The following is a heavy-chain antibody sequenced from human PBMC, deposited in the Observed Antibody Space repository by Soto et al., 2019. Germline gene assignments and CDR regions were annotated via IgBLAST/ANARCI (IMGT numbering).Heavy chain of an antibody. Sequence: EVQLVESGGGVIRPGVSLRLSCAASGFTFDDFAMSWVRQVPGKGLEWVSGINWHGNKTGYADSVKGRFIISRDSAKNFLYLQINSLRAEDTALYHCAISFGLDHNWFDPWGQGTLVTVSS. J-gene: IGHJ5*02. V-gene: IGHV3-20*01. CDR2: INWHGNKT. CDR3: AISFGLDHNWFDP. CDR1: GFTFDDFA. D-gene: IGHD3-3*01.